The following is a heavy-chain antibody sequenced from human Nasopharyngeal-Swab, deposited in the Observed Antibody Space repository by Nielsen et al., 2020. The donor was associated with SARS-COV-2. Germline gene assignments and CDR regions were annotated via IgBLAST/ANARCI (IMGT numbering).Heavy chain of an antibody. V-gene: IGHV3-7*01. Sequence: LSLTCAASGFTFSSYWMSWVLQAPGKGLEWVANIKQDGSEKYYVDSVKGRFTISRDNAKNSLYLQMNSLRAEDTAVYYCARDGPDYALDYWGQGTLVTVSS. CDR2: IKQDGSEK. CDR3: ARDGPDYALDY. D-gene: IGHD4-17*01. CDR1: GFTFSSYW. J-gene: IGHJ4*02.